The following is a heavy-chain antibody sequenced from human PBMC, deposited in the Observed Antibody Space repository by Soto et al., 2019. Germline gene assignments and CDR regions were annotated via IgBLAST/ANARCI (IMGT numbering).Heavy chain of an antibody. Sequence: NPSETLSLTCAVYGGSFSGYYWSWIRQPPGKGLEWIGEINHSGSTNYNPSLKSRVTISVDTSKNQFSLKLSSVTAADTAVYYCARVEAAAFDPWGQGTLVTVSS. CDR2: INHSGST. D-gene: IGHD6-13*01. V-gene: IGHV4-34*01. CDR1: GGSFSGYY. J-gene: IGHJ5*02. CDR3: ARVEAAAFDP.